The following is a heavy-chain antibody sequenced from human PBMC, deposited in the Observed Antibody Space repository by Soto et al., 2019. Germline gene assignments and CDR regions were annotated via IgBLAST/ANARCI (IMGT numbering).Heavy chain of an antibody. J-gene: IGHJ6*02. CDR3: ARIRDYYDSSGYYYYYGMDV. CDR1: GFSLSTSGMC. V-gene: IGHV2-70*01. CDR2: IDWDDDK. Sequence: SGPTLVNPTPPLTLTCTFSGFSLSTSGMCVSWIRQPPGKALEWLALIDWDDDKYYSTSLKTRLTISKDTSKNQVVLTMTNMDPVDTATYYCARIRDYYDSSGYYYYYGMDVWGQGTTVTVSS. D-gene: IGHD3-22*01.